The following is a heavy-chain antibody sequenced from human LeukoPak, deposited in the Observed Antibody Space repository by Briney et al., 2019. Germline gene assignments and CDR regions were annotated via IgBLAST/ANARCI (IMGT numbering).Heavy chain of an antibody. Sequence: PGGSLRLSCAASGFTFSSYWMSWVRQAPGKGLEWVANIKQDGSEEYYVDSVKGRFTISRDNAKNSLYLQMNSLRAEDTAVYYCARDGSTVVTSYYYYYMDVWGKGTTVTVSS. D-gene: IGHD4-23*01. CDR3: ARDGSTVVTSYYYYYMDV. CDR1: GFTFSSYW. J-gene: IGHJ6*03. V-gene: IGHV3-7*01. CDR2: IKQDGSEE.